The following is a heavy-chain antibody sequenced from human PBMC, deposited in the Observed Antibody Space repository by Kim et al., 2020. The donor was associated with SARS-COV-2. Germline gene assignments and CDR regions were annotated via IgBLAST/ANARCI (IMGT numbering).Heavy chain of an antibody. CDR3: ARHEGDIVVVPTAPGAFRV. V-gene: IGHV5-51*01. CDR1: GYTFANYW. D-gene: IGHD2-2*01. Sequence: GESLKISCEGSGYTFANYWIAWVRQTPGKGLEWVGIINPVDSETRYSPSFQGQVTISTDKSIGAAYLHWNSLKASDTAIYYCARHEGDIVVVPTAPGAFRVWGQRTMVTVSA. J-gene: IGHJ3*01. CDR2: INPVDSET.